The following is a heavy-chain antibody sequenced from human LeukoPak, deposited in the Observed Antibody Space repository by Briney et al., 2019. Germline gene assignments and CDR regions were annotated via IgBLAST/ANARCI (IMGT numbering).Heavy chain of an antibody. CDR3: ARGGYCSSASCYGDYYGMDV. CDR1: GFTFSDHY. Sequence: PGGSLRLSCAASGFTFSDHYMDWVRQAPGKRLEWVGRTRNKANTYTTEYAASVKGRFTISRDDSQSSLYLQMNSLKTEDTAVYYCARGGYCSSASCYGDYYGMDVWGKGTTVTVSS. CDR2: TRNKANTYTT. D-gene: IGHD2-2*01. V-gene: IGHV3-72*01. J-gene: IGHJ6*04.